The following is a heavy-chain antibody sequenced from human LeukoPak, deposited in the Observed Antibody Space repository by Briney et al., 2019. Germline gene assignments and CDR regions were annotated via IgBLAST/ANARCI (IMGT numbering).Heavy chain of an antibody. D-gene: IGHD6-13*01. CDR2: ISSSGSTI. Sequence: GGSLRLSCAASGFTFSDYYMSWIRQAPGKGLEWVSYISSSGSTIYYADSVKGRFTISRDNAKNSLYLQMNSLRAEDTAVYYCASIIGSSWRNYYFDYWGQGTLVTVSS. CDR3: ASIIGSSWRNYYFDY. J-gene: IGHJ4*02. CDR1: GFTFSDYY. V-gene: IGHV3-11*01.